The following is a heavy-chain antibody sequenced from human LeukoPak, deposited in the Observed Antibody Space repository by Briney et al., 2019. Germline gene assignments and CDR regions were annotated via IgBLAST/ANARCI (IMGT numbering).Heavy chain of an antibody. D-gene: IGHD6-13*01. CDR2: IYYSGSI. V-gene: IGHV4-39*01. CDR3: ARGYSSSWFNYYYYYYMDV. CDR1: GGSISSNGDH. Sequence: SGTLSLTCTVSGGSISSNGDHWGWIRQPPGTGLEWIGTIYYSGSIYYNPSLKSRVTMSVDTSKNQFSLKLSSVTAADTAVYYCARGYSSSWFNYYYYYYMDVWGKGTTVTVSS. J-gene: IGHJ6*03.